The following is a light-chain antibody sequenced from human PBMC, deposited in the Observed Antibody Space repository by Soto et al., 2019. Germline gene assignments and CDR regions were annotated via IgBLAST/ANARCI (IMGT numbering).Light chain of an antibody. J-gene: IGKJ1*01. V-gene: IGKV3-20*01. CDR2: GAS. CDR1: QSVSSSY. Sequence: EIALTQSRGTLSLSPGERATLSCRASQSVSSSYLAWYQQKPGQAPRPLIYGASSRAIGIPDRFSGSGSGTDFTLTISRLEPEDFAVYYCQQYGSSPWTFGQGTKV. CDR3: QQYGSSPWT.